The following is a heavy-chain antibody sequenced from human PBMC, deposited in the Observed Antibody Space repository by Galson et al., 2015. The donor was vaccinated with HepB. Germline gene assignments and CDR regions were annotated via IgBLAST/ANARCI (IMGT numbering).Heavy chain of an antibody. CDR2: IKQDGSEK. D-gene: IGHD2-2*01. J-gene: IGHJ3*02. Sequence: SLRLSCAASGFTFSSYWMSWVRQAPGKGLEWVANIKQDGSEKYYVDSVKGRFTISRDNAKNSLYLQMNSLRAEDTAVYYCARDSGDTRYQLLNDAFDIWGQGTMVTVSS. CDR1: GFTFSSYW. V-gene: IGHV3-7*03. CDR3: ARDSGDTRYQLLNDAFDI.